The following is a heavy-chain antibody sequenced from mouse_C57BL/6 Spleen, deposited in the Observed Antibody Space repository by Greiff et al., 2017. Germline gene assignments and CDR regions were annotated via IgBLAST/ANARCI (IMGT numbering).Heavy chain of an antibody. J-gene: IGHJ1*03. Sequence: VQLQQPGAELVKPGASVKLSCKASGYTFTSYWMHWVKQRPGQGLAWIGMLHPNSGSTNYNEKFKSKATLTVDKSSSTAYMQLSSLTSEDSAVYYCARESYWYFDVWGTGTTVTVSS. CDR1: GYTFTSYW. CDR3: ARESYWYFDV. V-gene: IGHV1-64*01. CDR2: LHPNSGST.